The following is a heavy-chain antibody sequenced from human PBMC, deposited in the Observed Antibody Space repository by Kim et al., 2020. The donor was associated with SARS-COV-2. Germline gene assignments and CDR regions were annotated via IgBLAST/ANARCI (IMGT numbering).Heavy chain of an antibody. CDR3: ARLYYYDSIPDY. V-gene: IGHV1-3*01. Sequence: KYSQKCQGSVTITGDTAARTAYMELSSLRSEDTAVYYCARLYYYDSIPDYWGQGTLVTVSS. D-gene: IGHD3-22*01. J-gene: IGHJ4*02.